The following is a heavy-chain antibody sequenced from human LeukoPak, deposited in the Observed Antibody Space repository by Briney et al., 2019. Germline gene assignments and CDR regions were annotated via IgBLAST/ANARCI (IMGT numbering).Heavy chain of an antibody. V-gene: IGHV3-74*03. J-gene: IGHJ3*02. Sequence: GGSLRLSCAASGFTLSGYWMHWVRQAPGKGLVWVSLISTDGRTTLYADSVKGRFTVSRDSAKNTLYLQMNSLRAEDTAVYCCARGPSGALDIWGLGTPVTVSS. D-gene: IGHD3-10*01. CDR3: ARGPSGALDI. CDR1: GFTLSGYW. CDR2: ISTDGRTT.